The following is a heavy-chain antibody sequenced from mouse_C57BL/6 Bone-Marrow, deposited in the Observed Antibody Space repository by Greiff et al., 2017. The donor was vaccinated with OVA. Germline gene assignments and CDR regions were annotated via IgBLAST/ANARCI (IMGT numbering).Heavy chain of an antibody. V-gene: IGHV10-1*01. CDR2: IRSKSNNYAT. J-gene: IGHJ4*01. CDR1: GFSFNTYA. CDR3: VRQRLDYYGSSYAMDY. Sequence: EVKLVESGGGLVQPKGSLKLSCAASGFSFNTYAMNWVRQAPGKGLEWVARIRSKSNNYATYYADSVKDRFTISRDDSESMLYLQMNNLKTEDTAMYYCVRQRLDYYGSSYAMDYWGQGTSVTVSS. D-gene: IGHD1-1*01.